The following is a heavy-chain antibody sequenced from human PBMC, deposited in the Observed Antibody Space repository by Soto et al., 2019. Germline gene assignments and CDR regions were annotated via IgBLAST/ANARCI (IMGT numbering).Heavy chain of an antibody. CDR1: GFIFGDYG. CDR3: AIIAGTWMEDPLDI. CDR2: VWNDETTK. Sequence: QVQLVESGGGVVQPGRSLRLSCATSGFIFGDYGFHWVRQAPGKGLEWLTIVWNDETTKQYAGSVKGRFTISRDNSKNMVYLQMDSLTVEDTAVYYCAIIAGTWMEDPLDIWGQGTMVSVSS. D-gene: IGHD5-12*01. V-gene: IGHV3-33*03. J-gene: IGHJ3*02.